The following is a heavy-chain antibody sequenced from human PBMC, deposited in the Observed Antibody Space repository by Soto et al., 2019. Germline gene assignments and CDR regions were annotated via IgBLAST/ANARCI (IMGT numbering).Heavy chain of an antibody. CDR2: ISGSGSDI. CDR3: ARAGDYDYIWGSYRADWFDP. CDR1: GFTFSSYS. Sequence: EVQLLESGGGLVQPGGSLRLSCAASGFTFSSYSMSWVRQAPGKGLEWVSSISGSGSDIYYAESVKGRFTISRDNAKNSLYLQMNSLRAEDTAVYYCARAGDYDYIWGSYRADWFDPWGQGTLVTVSS. J-gene: IGHJ5*02. V-gene: IGHV3-21*06. D-gene: IGHD3-16*02.